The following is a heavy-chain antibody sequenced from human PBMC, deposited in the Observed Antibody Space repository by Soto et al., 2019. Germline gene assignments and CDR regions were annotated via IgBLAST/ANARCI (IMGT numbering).Heavy chain of an antibody. CDR2: INPSGGST. CDR3: ARDRGIVVVTATLDY. J-gene: IGHJ4*02. V-gene: IGHV1-46*01. D-gene: IGHD2-21*02. CDR1: GYTFTSYY. Sequence: ASVKVSCKASGYTFTSYYMHWVRQAPGQGLEWMGIINPSGGSTSYAQKFQGRVTMTRDTSTSTVYMELSSLRSEDTAVYYCARDRGIVVVTATLDYWGQGTLVTVS.